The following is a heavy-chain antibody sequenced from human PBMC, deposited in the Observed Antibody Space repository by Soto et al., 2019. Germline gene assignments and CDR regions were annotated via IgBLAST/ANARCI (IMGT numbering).Heavy chain of an antibody. J-gene: IGHJ6*02. Sequence: SETLSLTCAVSGGSISSGGYSWSWIRQPPGKGLEWIGYIYHSGSTYYNPSLKSRVTISVDRSKNQFSLKLSSVTAADTAVYYCARLPYYYDSSGYSSYYYGMDVWGQGTTVTGSS. D-gene: IGHD3-22*01. CDR2: IYHSGST. CDR3: ARLPYYYDSSGYSSYYYGMDV. CDR1: GGSISSGGYS. V-gene: IGHV4-30-2*01.